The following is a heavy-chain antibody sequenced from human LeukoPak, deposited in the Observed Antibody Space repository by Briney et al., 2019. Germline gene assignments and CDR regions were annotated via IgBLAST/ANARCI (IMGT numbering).Heavy chain of an antibody. CDR3: ARSYDSYGYGPIDY. CDR1: GFTVSSNY. V-gene: IGHV3-53*01. D-gene: IGHD5-18*01. J-gene: IGHJ4*02. CDR2: IYSGGST. Sequence: GGSLRLSCAASGFTVSSNYMSWVRQAPGKGLEWVSVIYSGGSTYYADSVKGRFTISRDNSKNTLYLQMNSLRAEDTAVYYCARSYDSYGYGPIDYWGQGTLVTVSS.